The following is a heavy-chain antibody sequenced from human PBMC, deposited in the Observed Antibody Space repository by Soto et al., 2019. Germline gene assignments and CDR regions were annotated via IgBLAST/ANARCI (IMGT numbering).Heavy chain of an antibody. D-gene: IGHD3-10*01. Sequence: ASVKVSCKASGGTFSSYTISWVRQAPGQGLEWMGRIIPILGIANYAQKFQGRVTITADKSTSTAYMELSSLRCEDTAVYYCARLYLTDPKAFDYWGQGTLVTVSS. J-gene: IGHJ4*02. CDR3: ARLYLTDPKAFDY. CDR1: GGTFSSYT. CDR2: IIPILGIA. V-gene: IGHV1-69*02.